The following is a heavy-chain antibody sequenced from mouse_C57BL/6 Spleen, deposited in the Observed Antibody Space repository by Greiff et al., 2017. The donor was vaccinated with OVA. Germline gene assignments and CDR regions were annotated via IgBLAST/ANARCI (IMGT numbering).Heavy chain of an antibody. D-gene: IGHD1-1*01. CDR3: ARENYYGSSYDAMDY. CDR2: INPNNGGT. Sequence: VQLKQSGPELVKPGASVKISCKASGYTFTDYYMNWVKQSHGKSLEWIGDINPNNGGTSYNQKFKGKATLTVDKSSSTAYMELRSLTSEDSAVYYCARENYYGSSYDAMDYWGQGTSVTVSS. CDR1: GYTFTDYY. V-gene: IGHV1-26*01. J-gene: IGHJ4*01.